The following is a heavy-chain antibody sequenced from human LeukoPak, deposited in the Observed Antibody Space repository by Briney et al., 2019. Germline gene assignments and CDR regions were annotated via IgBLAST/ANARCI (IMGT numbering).Heavy chain of an antibody. D-gene: IGHD3-22*01. CDR2: IYHGGST. Sequence: SETLSLTCVVTGNSITSGSYWGWIRQPPGKGLEWIGSIYHGGSTYYNPSLKSRVTISVDRSKNRFSLKLSSVTAADTAVYYCAGQHDRDGYYFYWGQGTLVTVSS. J-gene: IGHJ4*02. V-gene: IGHV4-38-2*01. CDR3: AGQHDRDGYYFY. CDR1: GNSITSGSY.